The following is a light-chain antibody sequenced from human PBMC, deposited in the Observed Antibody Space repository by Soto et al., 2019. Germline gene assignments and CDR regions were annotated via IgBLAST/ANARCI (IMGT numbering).Light chain of an antibody. J-gene: IGKJ4*01. CDR3: MQALQTTLS. CDR1: QSLLHRNGYNY. CDR2: LGS. V-gene: IGKV2-28*01. Sequence: DIVLTQSPLSLPVTPGEPASISCRSSQSLLHRNGYNYLDWYLKKPGQSPQLLIYLGSNRASGVPDMFSGSGSGTDFTLKISRVEAEDVGIYYGMQALQTTLSFGGGTKV.